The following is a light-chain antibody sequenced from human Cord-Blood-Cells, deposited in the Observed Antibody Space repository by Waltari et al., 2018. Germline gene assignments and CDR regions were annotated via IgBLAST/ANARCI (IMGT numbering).Light chain of an antibody. CDR3: QSYDSSRVV. CDR2: VNS. V-gene: IGLV1-40*01. CDR1: SPNLGAGYH. Sequence: QSVLTQPPSVSGAPGQRVTISCTGSSPNLGAGYHVHWYQQLPGTAPKLLIYVNSNRPSGVPDRFSGSKSGTSASLAITGLQAEDEADYYCQSYDSSRVVFGGGTKLTVL. J-gene: IGLJ2*01.